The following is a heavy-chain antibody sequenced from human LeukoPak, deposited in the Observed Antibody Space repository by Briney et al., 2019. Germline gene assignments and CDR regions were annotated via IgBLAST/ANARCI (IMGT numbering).Heavy chain of an antibody. CDR3: AGSEAPITPPPYGMGV. D-gene: IGHD3-10*01. J-gene: IGHJ6*02. CDR1: GDSISSGGYC. CDR2: IYSSGST. V-gene: IGHV4-31*03. Sequence: SETLSLTCTVSGDSISSGGYCWNWFRQHPGKGLEWIGYIYSSGSTFYNPSLKSRVIISVDTSKNQFSLKLSSVTAADTALYYCAGSEAPITPPPYGMGVWGQGTKVTVSS.